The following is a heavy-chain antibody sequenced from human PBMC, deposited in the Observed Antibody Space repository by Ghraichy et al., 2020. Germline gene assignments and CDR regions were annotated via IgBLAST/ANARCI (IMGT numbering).Heavy chain of an antibody. CDR1: GGSFSGYY. CDR3: ARGGSGQRRPKTELRFDP. Sequence: SETLSLTCAVYGGSFSGYYWSWIRQPPGKGLEWIGEINHSGSTNYNPSLKSRVTISVDTSKNQFSLKLSSVTAADRAVYYFARGGSGQRRPKTELRFDPWGQGTLVTVSS. CDR2: INHSGST. D-gene: IGHD3-10*01. V-gene: IGHV4-34*01. J-gene: IGHJ5*02.